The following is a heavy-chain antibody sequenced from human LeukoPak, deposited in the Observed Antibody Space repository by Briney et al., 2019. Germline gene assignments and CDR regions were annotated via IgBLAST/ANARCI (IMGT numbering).Heavy chain of an antibody. V-gene: IGHV4-34*01. D-gene: IGHD3-22*01. Sequence: SATLSLTCAVYGGSFSGYYWSWIRQPPGKGLEWIGEINHSGNTNYNPSLKSRVTISVDTSKNQFSLKLSSVTAADTAVYYCARGPYDSSRDWGQGTLVTVSS. J-gene: IGHJ4*02. CDR3: ARGPYDSSRD. CDR1: GGSFSGYY. CDR2: INHSGNT.